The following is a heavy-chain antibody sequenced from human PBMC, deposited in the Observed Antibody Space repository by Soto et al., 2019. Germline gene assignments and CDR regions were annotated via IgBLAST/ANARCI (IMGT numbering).Heavy chain of an antibody. J-gene: IGHJ4*02. CDR1: GFTFSSYS. CDR3: AHLSRDCTRSNCD. CDR2: IGTSAST. V-gene: IGHV3-23*01. D-gene: IGHD2-8*01. Sequence: DVRLLESGGGLVQPGGSLRLSCAASGFTFSSYSMSWVRQAPGKGLEWVSTIGTSASTYYGDSVRGRFTISRDNSRNTLYLRMNSLRAEDTAVYYCAHLSRDCTRSNCDCGQRALFTVSS.